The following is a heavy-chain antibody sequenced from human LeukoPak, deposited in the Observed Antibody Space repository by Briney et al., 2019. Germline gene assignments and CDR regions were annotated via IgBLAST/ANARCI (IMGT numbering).Heavy chain of an antibody. Sequence: SETLSLTCTVSGGSISSGGYYWSWIRQHPGKGLEWIGYIYYSGSTYYNPSLKSRVTISVDTSKNQFSLKLSSVTAADMAVYYCARDRMLGYCSSTTEACAFDIWGQGTMVTVSS. CDR3: ARDRMLGYCSSTTEACAFDI. CDR2: IYYSGST. J-gene: IGHJ3*02. D-gene: IGHD2-2*01. V-gene: IGHV4-31*03. CDR1: GGSISSGGYY.